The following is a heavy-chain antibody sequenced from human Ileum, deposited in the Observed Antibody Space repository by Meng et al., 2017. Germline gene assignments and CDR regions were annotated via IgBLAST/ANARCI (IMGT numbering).Heavy chain of an antibody. V-gene: IGHV1-2*06. CDR3: AIITAGGA. J-gene: IGHJ5*02. D-gene: IGHD1-20*01. CDR2: INPNSGGT. CDR1: GYTFTGYH. Sequence: QVHLMQSGAEVKKPGASVKVSCKASGYTFTGYHMHWVRQAPGQGLEWMGRINPNSGGTIYAQKFQGRVTMTRDTSISTGYMELSRLRSDDTAVYYCAIITAGGAWGQGTPVTVSS.